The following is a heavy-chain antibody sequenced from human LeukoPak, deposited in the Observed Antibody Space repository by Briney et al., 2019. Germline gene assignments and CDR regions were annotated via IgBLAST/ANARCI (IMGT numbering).Heavy chain of an antibody. V-gene: IGHV5-51*01. Sequence: GESLKISCKGSGYSFTSYWIGWVRQMPGKGLGWMGIIYPGDSDTRYSPSFQGQVTISADKSISTAYLQWSSLKASDTAMYHCARLYGSGSDHHYYYYGMDVWGKGTTVTVSS. D-gene: IGHD3-10*01. CDR2: IYPGDSDT. CDR1: GYSFTSYW. CDR3: ARLYGSGSDHHYYYYGMDV. J-gene: IGHJ6*04.